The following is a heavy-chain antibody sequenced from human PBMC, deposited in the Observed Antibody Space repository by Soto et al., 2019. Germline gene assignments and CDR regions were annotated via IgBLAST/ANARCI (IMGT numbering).Heavy chain of an antibody. Sequence: GGSLRLSCAASGFTFSSYWMSWVRQAPGKGLEWVANIKQDGSEKYYVDSVKGRFTISRDNAKNSLYLQMNSLRAEDTAVYYCARDGVSSGWYFYYGMDVWGQGTTVTVSS. CDR2: IKQDGSEK. V-gene: IGHV3-7*01. CDR1: GFTFSSYW. D-gene: IGHD6-19*01. J-gene: IGHJ6*02. CDR3: ARDGVSSGWYFYYGMDV.